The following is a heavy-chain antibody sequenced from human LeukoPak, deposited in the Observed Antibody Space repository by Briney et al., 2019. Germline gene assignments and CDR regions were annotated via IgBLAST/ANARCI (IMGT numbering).Heavy chain of an antibody. CDR1: GFTFNNYA. CDR2: ISYIGDDT. V-gene: IGHV3-64*05. D-gene: IGHD6-13*01. J-gene: IGHJ3*01. Sequence: PGGSQRLSCSASGFTFNNYAMHWVRQAPGKGLEHVSAISYIGDDTYYADSVKRRFYISRDNSKNTLYFQMSSLRAEDTAVYYCVKDTLPKSYSSSWYYAFDVWGQGTMVTVSS. CDR3: VKDTLPKSYSSSWYYAFDV.